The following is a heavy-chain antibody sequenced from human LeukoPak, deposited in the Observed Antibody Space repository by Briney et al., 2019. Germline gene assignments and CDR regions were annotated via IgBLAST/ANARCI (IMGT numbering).Heavy chain of an antibody. CDR2: INHSGST. CDR1: GGSFSGYY. V-gene: IGHV4-34*01. Sequence: SETLSLTCAVYGGSFSGYYWSWIRQPPGKGLEWIGEINHSGSTNYNPSLKSRVTISVDTSKNQFSLKLSSVTAADTAVYYCARVKWELSPGPRGYFDYWGQGTLVTVSS. D-gene: IGHD1-26*01. J-gene: IGHJ4*02. CDR3: ARVKWELSPGPRGYFDY.